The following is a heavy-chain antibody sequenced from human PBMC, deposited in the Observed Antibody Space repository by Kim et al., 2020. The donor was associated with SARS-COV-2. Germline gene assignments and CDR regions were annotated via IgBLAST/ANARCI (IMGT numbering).Heavy chain of an antibody. J-gene: IGHJ6*02. CDR3: AKDFFRRELLLLWYYYGMDV. CDR1: GFPFSSYG. D-gene: IGHD1-26*01. V-gene: IGHV3-30*18. Sequence: LSLTCAASGFPFSSYGMHWVRQAPGKGLEWVAVISYDGSNKYYADSVKGRFTISRDNSKNTLYLQMNSLRAEDTAVYYCAKDFFRRELLLLWYYYGMDVWGQGTTVTVSS. CDR2: ISYDGSNK.